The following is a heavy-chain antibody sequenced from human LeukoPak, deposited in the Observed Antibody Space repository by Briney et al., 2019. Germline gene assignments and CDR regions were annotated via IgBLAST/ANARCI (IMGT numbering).Heavy chain of an antibody. CDR1: GFTFSSYS. CDR3: ARASCSSTSCYPDY. V-gene: IGHV3-48*01. J-gene: IGHJ4*02. D-gene: IGHD2-2*01. Sequence: GGSLRLSCAASGFTFSSYSMNWVRQAPGQGLQWVSYISSSSRTIYYADSVKGRFTISRDNDKNSLFLQMNSLRAEDTALYYCARASCSSTSCYPDYWGQGTLVTVSS. CDR2: ISSSSRTI.